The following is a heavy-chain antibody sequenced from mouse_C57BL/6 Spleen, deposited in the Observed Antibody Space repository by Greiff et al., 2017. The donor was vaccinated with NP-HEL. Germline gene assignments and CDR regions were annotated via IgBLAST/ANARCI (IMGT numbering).Heavy chain of an antibody. CDR3: ARAGNFTTFHFDY. Sequence: VKLVESGPELVKPGASVKLSCKASGYTFTSYDINWVKQRPGQGLEWIGWIYPRDGSTKYNEKFKGKATLTVDTSSSTAYMELHSLTSEDSAVYFCARAGNFTTFHFDYWGQGTTLTVSS. D-gene: IGHD1-1*01. J-gene: IGHJ2*01. CDR1: GYTFTSYD. CDR2: IYPRDGST. V-gene: IGHV1-85*01.